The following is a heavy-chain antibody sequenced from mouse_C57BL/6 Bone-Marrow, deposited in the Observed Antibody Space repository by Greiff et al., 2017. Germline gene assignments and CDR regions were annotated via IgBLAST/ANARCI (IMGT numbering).Heavy chain of an antibody. D-gene: IGHD2-3*01. CDR2: IYPGGGYT. V-gene: IGHV1-63*01. Sequence: VQLQQSGAELVRPGTSVKMSCKASGYTFTNYWIGWAKQRPGHGLEWIGDIYPGGGYTNYNEKFKGKATLTADKSSSTAYMQFSSLTSEDSAIYYCAKIYEGYFYSVYGGEGTTLTVSP. J-gene: IGHJ2*01. CDR3: AKIYEGYFYSVY. CDR1: GYTFTNYW.